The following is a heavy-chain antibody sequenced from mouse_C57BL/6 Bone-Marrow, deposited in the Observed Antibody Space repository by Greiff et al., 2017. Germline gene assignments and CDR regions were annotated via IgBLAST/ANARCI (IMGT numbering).Heavy chain of an antibody. CDR3: ARRGVVATNYFDY. CDR1: GFTFSSYG. D-gene: IGHD1-1*01. V-gene: IGHV5-6*01. CDR2: ISSGGSYT. Sequence: EVQLVESGGDLVKPGGSLKLSCAASGFTFSSYGMSWVRQTPDKRLEWVATISSGGSYTYYPDSVKGRFTFSRDNATNTLYLQLSSLKSEDAAMYYCARRGVVATNYFDYWGQGTTLTVSS. J-gene: IGHJ2*01.